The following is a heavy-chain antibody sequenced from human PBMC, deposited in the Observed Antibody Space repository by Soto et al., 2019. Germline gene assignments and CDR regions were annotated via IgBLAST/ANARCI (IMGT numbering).Heavy chain of an antibody. D-gene: IGHD1-1*01. CDR2: ITTTGGTT. CDR3: ARERPGIPFDY. Sequence: PGGALRLSCVSAGFIFSNYHMNWVRQAPGKGLEVIACITTTGGTTKYSDSVKGRFTISRDNDKSSLFLQMDRLRDEDPALYFCARERPGIPFDYWGQGHLVTVSS. V-gene: IGHV3-48*02. CDR1: GFIFSNYH. J-gene: IGHJ4*02.